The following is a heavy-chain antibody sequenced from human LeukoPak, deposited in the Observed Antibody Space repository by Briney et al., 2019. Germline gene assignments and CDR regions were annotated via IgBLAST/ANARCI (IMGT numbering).Heavy chain of an antibody. D-gene: IGHD2-2*01. CDR2: IYHSGST. J-gene: IGHJ3*02. CDR1: GGSISSSNW. CDR3: ARTSFYCSSTSCLSRAFDI. Sequence: SETLSLTCAVSGGSISSSNWWSWVRQPPGKGLEWIGEIYHSGSTNYNPSLKSRVSISVDTSKNQFSLKLSSVTAADTAVYYCARTSFYCSSTSCLSRAFDIWGQGTMVTVSS. V-gene: IGHV4-4*02.